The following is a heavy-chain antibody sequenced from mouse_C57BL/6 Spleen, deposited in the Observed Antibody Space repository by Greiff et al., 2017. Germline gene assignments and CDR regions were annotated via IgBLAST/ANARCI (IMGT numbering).Heavy chain of an antibody. J-gene: IGHJ3*01. CDR3: ARGSQLGFAY. V-gene: IGHV5-4*03. Sequence: EVKLVESGGGLVKPGGSLKLSCAASGFTFSSYAMSWVRQTPEKRLEWVATISDGGSYTYYPDNVKGRFTISRDNAKNNLYLQMSHLKSEDTAMYYCARGSQLGFAYWGQGTLVTVSA. CDR1: GFTFSSYA. CDR2: ISDGGSYT.